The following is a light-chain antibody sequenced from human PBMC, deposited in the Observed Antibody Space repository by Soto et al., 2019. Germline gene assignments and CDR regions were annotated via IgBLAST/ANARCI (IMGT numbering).Light chain of an antibody. Sequence: QSVLTQPPSASASLGASVTLTCTLSSGYSNYKVDWYQQRPGKGPRFVMRVGTGGIVGSKGDGIPDRFSVLGSGLNRYLTIKNIQEEDESDYHCGADPGSGSNVAVVFGGGTKLTVL. CDR1: SGYSNYK. CDR2: VGTGGIVG. V-gene: IGLV9-49*01. J-gene: IGLJ2*01. CDR3: GADPGSGSNVAVV.